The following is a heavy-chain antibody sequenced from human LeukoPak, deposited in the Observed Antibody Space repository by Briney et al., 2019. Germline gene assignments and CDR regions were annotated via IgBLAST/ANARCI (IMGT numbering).Heavy chain of an antibody. Sequence: SQTLSLTCTVSGGSISSGDYYWSWIRQPPGKGLEWIGYIYYSGSTYYDPSLKSRVTISVDTSKNQFSLKLSSVTAADTAVYYCARGLYYGSGSYYNENWFDPWGQGTLVTVSS. J-gene: IGHJ5*02. CDR3: ARGLYYGSGSYYNENWFDP. CDR2: IYYSGST. CDR1: GGSISSGDYY. D-gene: IGHD3-10*01. V-gene: IGHV4-30-4*01.